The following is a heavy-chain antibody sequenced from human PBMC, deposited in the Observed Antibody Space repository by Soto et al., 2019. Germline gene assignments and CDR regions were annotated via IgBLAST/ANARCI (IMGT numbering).Heavy chain of an antibody. J-gene: IGHJ6*03. CDR2: INHSGST. D-gene: IGHD3-10*01. CDR3: ARERSGFDRANYYYSYYMDV. Sequence: SETLSLTCAVYGGSFSGYYWSWIRQPPGKGLEWIGEINHSGSTNYNPSLKSRVTISVDTSKNQFSLKLSSVTAADTAVYYCARERSGFDRANYYYSYYMDVWGKGTTVTVSS. CDR1: GGSFSGYY. V-gene: IGHV4-34*01.